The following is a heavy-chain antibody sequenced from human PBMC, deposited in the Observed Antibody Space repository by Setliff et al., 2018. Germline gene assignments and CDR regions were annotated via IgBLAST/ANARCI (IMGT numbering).Heavy chain of an antibody. Sequence: ASVKVSCKASGYTFTSYYMHWVRQAPGQGLEWMGWINPNSGGTNYAQKFQGWVTMTRDTSISTAYMELSRLRSDDTAVYYCARSGPYYYDSRGAFDIWGQGTMVTVSS. CDR3: ARSGPYYYDSRGAFDI. CDR2: INPNSGGT. V-gene: IGHV1-2*04. D-gene: IGHD3-22*01. CDR1: GYTFTSYY. J-gene: IGHJ3*02.